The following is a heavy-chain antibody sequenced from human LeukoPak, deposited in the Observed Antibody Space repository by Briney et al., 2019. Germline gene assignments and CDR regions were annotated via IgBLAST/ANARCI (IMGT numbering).Heavy chain of an antibody. J-gene: IGHJ4*02. V-gene: IGHV1-3*02. CDR3: ARVGLKYCGGDCPYYFDY. D-gene: IGHD2-21*02. CDR1: GYTFTSYA. CDR2: SHAGNGNT. Sequence: ASVKVSCKSSGYTFTSYAMHWVRHAPAQRLGWMGWSHAGNGNTNNSQEFQGRRTITRDTSSSTPYIELSSLRTEDMAVYYCARVGLKYCGGDCPYYFDYWGQGPLVPVSS.